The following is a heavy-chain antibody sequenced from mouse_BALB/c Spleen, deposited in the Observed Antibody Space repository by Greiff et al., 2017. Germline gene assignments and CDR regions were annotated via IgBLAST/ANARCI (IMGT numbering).Heavy chain of an antibody. V-gene: IGHV1-82*01. CDR3: ARDLIPYYAMDY. J-gene: IGHJ4*01. CDR2: IYPGDGDT. CDR1: GYAFSSSW. Sequence: VQLQQSGPELVKPGASVKISCKASGYAFSSSWMNWVKQRPGQGLEWIGRIYPGDGDTNYNGKFKGKATLTADKSSSTAYMQLSSLTSVDSAVYFCARDLIPYYAMDYWGQGTSVTVSS.